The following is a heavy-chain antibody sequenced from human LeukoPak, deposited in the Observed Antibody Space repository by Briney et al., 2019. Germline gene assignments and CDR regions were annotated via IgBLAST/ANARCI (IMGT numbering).Heavy chain of an antibody. V-gene: IGHV3-23*01. CDR2: TSGSGDIK. CDR1: GFTFRNYA. Sequence: GGSLRLSCAASGFTFRNYAMTWVRQAPGKGLEWVSRTSGSGDIKLYADSVKGRFTISRTNSEIRLYLQMNSLRAEDTAVYYCANYRSGGGGYYSGLEHWGQGTLVAVSS. D-gene: IGHD2-15*01. J-gene: IGHJ4*02. CDR3: ANYRSGGGGYYSGLEH.